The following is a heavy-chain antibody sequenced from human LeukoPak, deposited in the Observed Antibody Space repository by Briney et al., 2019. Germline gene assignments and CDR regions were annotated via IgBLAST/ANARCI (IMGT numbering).Heavy chain of an antibody. CDR1: GGSISSYY. CDR2: IYYSGST. V-gene: IGHV4-59*12. CDR3: ARVTAMVIGYYYYYYMDV. D-gene: IGHD5-18*01. Sequence: SETLSLTCTVSGGSISSYYWSWIRQPPGKGLEWIGYIYYSGSTNYNPSLKSRVTISVDTSKNQFSLKLSSVTAADTAVYYCARVTAMVIGYYYYYYMDVWGKGTTVTVSS. J-gene: IGHJ6*03.